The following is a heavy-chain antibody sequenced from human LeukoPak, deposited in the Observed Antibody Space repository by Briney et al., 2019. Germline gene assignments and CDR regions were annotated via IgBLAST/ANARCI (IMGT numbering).Heavy chain of an antibody. CDR3: ARGDSSSWYGPLFDY. Sequence: GASVKVSCKASGYTFTSYGISWVRQAPGQGLEWMGWISAYNGNTNYAQKLQGRVTMTRDTSTSTVYMELSSLRSEDTAVYYCARGDSSSWYGPLFDYWGQGTLVTVSS. CDR2: ISAYNGNT. V-gene: IGHV1-18*01. J-gene: IGHJ4*02. CDR1: GYTFTSYG. D-gene: IGHD6-13*01.